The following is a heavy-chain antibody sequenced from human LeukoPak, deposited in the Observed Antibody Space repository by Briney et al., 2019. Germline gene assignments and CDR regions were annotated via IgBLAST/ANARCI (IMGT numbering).Heavy chain of an antibody. Sequence: PEGSLRLSCAASVFIFSDYIMNWISQAPGQGLEWVSYISSSGSFTNYADSVKGRFTISRDNAKNSLYLQMNSLRAEDTAVYYCARGRYFYDYWGQGTLVTVSS. CDR2: ISSSGSFT. D-gene: IGHD2/OR15-2a*01. V-gene: IGHV3-11*06. J-gene: IGHJ4*02. CDR3: ARGRYFYDY. CDR1: VFIFSDYI.